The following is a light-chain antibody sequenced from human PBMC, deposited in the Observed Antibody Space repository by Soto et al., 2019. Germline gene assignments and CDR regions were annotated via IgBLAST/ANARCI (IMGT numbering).Light chain of an antibody. CDR2: GAS. J-gene: IGKJ2*01. CDR1: QSVSSSY. Sequence: EIVLTQSPGTLSLSPGERATLSCRASQSVSSSYLAWYQHKPGQAPRLLIYGASSRATGIPDRFSGSGSGTDFTLTISRLEPEDFAVYYCQQYGSSPHTFGQGTNLELK. V-gene: IGKV3-20*01. CDR3: QQYGSSPHT.